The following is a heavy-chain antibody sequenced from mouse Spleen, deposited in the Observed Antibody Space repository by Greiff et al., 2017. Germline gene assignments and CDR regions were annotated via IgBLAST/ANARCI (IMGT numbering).Heavy chain of an antibody. CDR1: GFTFSSYA. Sequence: EVMLVESGGGLVKRGGSLKLSCAASGFTFSSYAMSWVRQTPEKRLEWVATISSGGGNTYYPDSVKGRFTISRDNAKNTLYLQMSSLKSEDTAMYYCARHPRDYDPWFAYWGQGTLVTVSA. CDR3: ARHPRDYDPWFAY. CDR2: ISSGGGNT. V-gene: IGHV5-9*01. D-gene: IGHD2-3*01. J-gene: IGHJ3*01.